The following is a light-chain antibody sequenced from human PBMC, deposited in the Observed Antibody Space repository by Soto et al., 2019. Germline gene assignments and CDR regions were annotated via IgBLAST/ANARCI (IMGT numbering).Light chain of an antibody. CDR3: QHYYGTSPIS. V-gene: IGKV3-20*01. CDR2: GAS. CDR1: HSVSSR. J-gene: IGKJ5*01. Sequence: EIVLTQSPGTLSLSPGERATLSCSASHSVSSRLAWYQHKSGQAPRLLISGASRRATGIPDRFSGSGSGTDFTLTISRLEPEDFALYYCQHYYGTSPISFGQGTRLE.